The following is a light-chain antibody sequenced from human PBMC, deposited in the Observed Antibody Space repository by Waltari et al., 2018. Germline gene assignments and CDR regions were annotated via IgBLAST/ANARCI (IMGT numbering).Light chain of an antibody. V-gene: IGLV3-19*01. CDR1: SLRSFY. Sequence: SSELTQVPAVSVALGQTVRITCQGDSLRSFYASWYLQKPGQAPIVVIYGKDTRPSWIPDRFSASSSGNTGSLTITGAQAEDEADYYCISRDSSGNHLVFGGGTKLTVL. CDR2: GKD. J-gene: IGLJ2*01. CDR3: ISRDSSGNHLV.